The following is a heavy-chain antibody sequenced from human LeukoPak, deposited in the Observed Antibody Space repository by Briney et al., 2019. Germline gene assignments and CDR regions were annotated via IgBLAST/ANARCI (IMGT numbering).Heavy chain of an antibody. V-gene: IGHV3-11*01. J-gene: IGHJ4*02. CDR2: ISSSGSTI. CDR3: ARDAYYYYDSSGYSTIDY. CDR1: GFTFSDYY. Sequence: PGGSLRLSCAASGFTFSDYYMSWIRQAPGKGLEWVSYISSSGSTIYYADSVKGRFTISRDNAKNSLYLQMNSLRAEDTAVYYCARDAYYYYDSSGYSTIDYWGQGTLVTVSS. D-gene: IGHD3-22*01.